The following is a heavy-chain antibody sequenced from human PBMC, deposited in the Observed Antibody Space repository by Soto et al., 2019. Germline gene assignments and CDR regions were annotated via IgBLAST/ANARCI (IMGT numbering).Heavy chain of an antibody. CDR3: AKKAITVAYNWFDP. CDR2: ISGSGGGT. D-gene: IGHD1-20*01. V-gene: IGHV3-23*01. J-gene: IGHJ5*02. CDR1: GFTFTTYA. Sequence: PGGSLRLSCAASGFTFTTYAMSWVRQAPGKGLEWVSTISGSGGGTYYADSVKGRFTISRDNSKNTLYLQMNSLRAEDTAIYFCAKKAITVAYNWFDPWGQGTLVTVSS.